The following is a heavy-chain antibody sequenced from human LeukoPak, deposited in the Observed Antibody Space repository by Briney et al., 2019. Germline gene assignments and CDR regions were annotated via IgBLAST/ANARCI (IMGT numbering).Heavy chain of an antibody. CDR2: IYYSGST. D-gene: IGHD5-12*01. CDR3: ARGTMGYESPASFDY. Sequence: SETLSLTCTVSGGSISSYYWSWIRQPPGKGLEWIGYIYYSGSTNYNPSLQSRVTISVDTSKNQFSLKLSSVTAADTAVYYCARGTMGYESPASFDYWGQGTLVTVSS. J-gene: IGHJ4*02. V-gene: IGHV4-59*01. CDR1: GGSISSYY.